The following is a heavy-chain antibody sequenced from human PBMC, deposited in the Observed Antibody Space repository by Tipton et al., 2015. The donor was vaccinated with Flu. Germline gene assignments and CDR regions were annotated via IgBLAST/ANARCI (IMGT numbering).Heavy chain of an antibody. CDR2: INPSGGST. CDR3: ARVTAAAGRYYYYGMDV. Sequence: QLVQSGAEVKKPGASVKVSCKASGYTFTSYYMHWVRQAPGQGLEWMGIINPSGGSTSYAQKFQGRVTMTRDTSTSTVYMELSSMRSEDTAVYYCARVTAAAGRYYYYGMDVWGQVTTVTVSS. CDR1: GYTFTSYY. J-gene: IGHJ6*02. V-gene: IGHV1-46*01. D-gene: IGHD6-13*01.